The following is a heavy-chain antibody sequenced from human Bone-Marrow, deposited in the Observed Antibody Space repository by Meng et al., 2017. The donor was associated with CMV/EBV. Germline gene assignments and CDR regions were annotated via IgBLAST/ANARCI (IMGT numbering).Heavy chain of an antibody. Sequence: SETLSLTCTVSGGSISNYYWGWIRQPPGKGLEWIGYIYYSGSTNYNPSLKSRVTISVHTSKIQFSLKLSSVTAADTAVYYCARGSGYGSYYFDYWGQGTLVTVSS. CDR2: IYYSGST. V-gene: IGHV4-59*01. CDR3: ARGSGYGSYYFDY. D-gene: IGHD5-12*01. CDR1: GGSISNYY. J-gene: IGHJ4*02.